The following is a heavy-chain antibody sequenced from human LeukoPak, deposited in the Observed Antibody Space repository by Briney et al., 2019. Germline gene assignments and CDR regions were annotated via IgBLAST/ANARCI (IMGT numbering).Heavy chain of an antibody. J-gene: IGHJ4*02. CDR1: GFTFSSYA. D-gene: IGHD2-15*01. Sequence: GGSLRLSCAASGFTFSSYAMTWVRQPPGKGLEWVSVISGSGEITYYADSVKGRFTMSRDNSKNILYLQMNSLRAEDTAKYYCAKGAQSYCSGGSCYCDYWGQGTLVTVSS. CDR2: ISGSGEIT. V-gene: IGHV3-23*01. CDR3: AKGAQSYCSGGSCYCDY.